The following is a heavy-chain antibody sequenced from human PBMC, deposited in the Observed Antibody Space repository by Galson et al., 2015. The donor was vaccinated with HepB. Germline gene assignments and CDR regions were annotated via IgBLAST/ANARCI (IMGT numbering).Heavy chain of an antibody. J-gene: IGHJ4*02. D-gene: IGHD4/OR15-4a*01. CDR1: GYTFTSYY. CDR2: ISGYNGDT. CDR3: ARDRDYRFDY. Sequence: SVKVSCKASGYTFTSYYITWVRQAPGQGLEWMEWISGYNGDTNYAQKFQGRVTMTTDTSTTTAYMELRSLRSDDTAAYYCARDRDYRFDYWGQGTLVTVSS. V-gene: IGHV1-18*04.